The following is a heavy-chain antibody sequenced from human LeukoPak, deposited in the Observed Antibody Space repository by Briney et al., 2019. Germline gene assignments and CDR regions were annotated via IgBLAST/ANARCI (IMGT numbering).Heavy chain of an antibody. CDR1: GGSFSGYY. CDR3: ARRYYDFWSGPNWFDP. J-gene: IGHJ5*02. CDR2: INHSGST. V-gene: IGHV4-34*01. D-gene: IGHD3-3*01. Sequence: SETLSLTCAVYGGSFSGYYWSWIRQPPGKGLEWIGEINHSGSTNYNPSLKSRVTISVDTSENQFSLKLSSVTAADTAVYYCARRYYDFWSGPNWFDPWGQGTLVTVSS.